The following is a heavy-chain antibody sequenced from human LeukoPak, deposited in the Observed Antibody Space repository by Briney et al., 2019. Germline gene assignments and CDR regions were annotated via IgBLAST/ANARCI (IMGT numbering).Heavy chain of an antibody. CDR3: ARGDCSGGSCYSHYYYYYYMDV. V-gene: IGHV1-69*01. CDR2: IIPIFGTA. J-gene: IGHJ6*03. D-gene: IGHD2-15*01. Sequence: SVKVSCKASGGAFSSYAISWVRQAPGQGLEWMGGIIPIFGTANYAQKFQGRVTITADESTSTAYMELSSLRSEDTAVYYCARGDCSGGSCYSHYYYYYYMDVWGKGTTVTVSS. CDR1: GGAFSSYA.